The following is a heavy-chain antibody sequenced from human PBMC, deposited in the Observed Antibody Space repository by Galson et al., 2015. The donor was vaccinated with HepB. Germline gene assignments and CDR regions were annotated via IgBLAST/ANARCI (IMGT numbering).Heavy chain of an antibody. CDR2: IRSKANSYAT. Sequence: SLRLSCAASGFTFSGSAMHWVRQASGKGLEWVGRIRSKANSYATAYAASVKGRFTISRDDSKNTAYLQMNSLKTEDTAVYYCTRQTYYYGSGSYRPNAFDIWGQGTMVTVSS. V-gene: IGHV3-73*01. D-gene: IGHD3-10*01. CDR1: GFTFSGSA. J-gene: IGHJ3*02. CDR3: TRQTYYYGSGSYRPNAFDI.